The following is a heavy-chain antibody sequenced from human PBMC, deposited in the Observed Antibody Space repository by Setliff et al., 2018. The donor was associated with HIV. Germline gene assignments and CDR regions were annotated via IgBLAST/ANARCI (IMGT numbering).Heavy chain of an antibody. V-gene: IGHV4-34*01. CDR1: GGSFSAYH. CDR2: INHSGST. D-gene: IGHD2-8*02. Sequence: SETLSLTCAVYGGSFSAYHWSWIRQTPGKGLEWLGEINHSGSTAYNLALESRVSMSIDTSKSQFSLKLTSVTAADTAIYYCARGRDYTGSWFRPFYLDFWGHGNLVTVS. CDR3: ARGRDYTGSWFRPFYLDF. J-gene: IGHJ4*01.